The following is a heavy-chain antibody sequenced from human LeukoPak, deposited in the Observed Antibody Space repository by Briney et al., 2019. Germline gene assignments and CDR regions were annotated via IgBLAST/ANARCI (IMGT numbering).Heavy chain of an antibody. D-gene: IGHD2-2*01. CDR1: GGSVSSDNYY. Sequence: SETLTLTCTVSGGSVSSDNYYWSWIRQPPGKGLEWFEYIYYSGSTNYNPSLKSRVTTSVDTSKNQFSLKLSSVTAADTAVYYCARGYCGSTNCYGVFDYWGQGTLVTVSS. V-gene: IGHV4-61*01. J-gene: IGHJ4*02. CDR3: ARGYCGSTNCYGVFDY. CDR2: IYYSGST.